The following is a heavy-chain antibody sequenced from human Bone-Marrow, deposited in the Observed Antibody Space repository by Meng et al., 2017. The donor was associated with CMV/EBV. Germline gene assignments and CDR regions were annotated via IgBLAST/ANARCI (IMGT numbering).Heavy chain of an antibody. V-gene: IGHV3-30*02. CDR2: IRYDGSNK. J-gene: IGHJ4*02. CDR1: GFTFSSYG. Sequence: GESLKISCAASGFTFSSYGMHWVRQAPGKGLEWVAFIRYDGSNKYYADSVKGRFTISRDNSKNTLYLQMNSLRAEDTAVYYCAKDRSAYGYVEAGFDYWGQGNLVTVSS. D-gene: IGHD5-18*01. CDR3: AKDRSAYGYVEAGFDY.